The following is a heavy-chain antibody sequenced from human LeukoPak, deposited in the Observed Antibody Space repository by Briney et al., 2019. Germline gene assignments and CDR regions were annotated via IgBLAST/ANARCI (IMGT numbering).Heavy chain of an antibody. D-gene: IGHD4/OR15-4a*01. CDR2: IIPIFGTA. J-gene: IGHJ4*02. Sequence: SVKVSYKASGGTFSSYAISWVRQAPGQGLEWMGRIIPIFGTANYAQKFQGRVTITTDESTSTAYMELSSLRSEDTAVYYCARGLNDYVDYWGQGTLVTVSS. V-gene: IGHV1-69*05. CDR1: GGTFSSYA. CDR3: ARGLNDYVDY.